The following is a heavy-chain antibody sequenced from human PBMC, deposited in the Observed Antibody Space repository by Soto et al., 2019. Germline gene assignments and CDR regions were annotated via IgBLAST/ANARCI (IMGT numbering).Heavy chain of an antibody. J-gene: IGHJ5*02. D-gene: IGHD2-15*01. Sequence: SETLSLTCTVSGGSISSYYWSWLRQPPGKGLEWIGYMYYGGRTNYNPSLKSRVTISVDTSKMQVSLKLSSVTAADTAVYFCARGTPSPLIVRSSRGPWFDPWGQGTRVTVSS. CDR1: GGSISSYY. V-gene: IGHV4-59*08. CDR2: MYYGGRT. CDR3: ARGTPSPLIVRSSRGPWFDP.